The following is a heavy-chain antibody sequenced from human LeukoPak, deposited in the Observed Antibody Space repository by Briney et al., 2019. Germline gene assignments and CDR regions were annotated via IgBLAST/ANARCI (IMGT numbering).Heavy chain of an antibody. V-gene: IGHV4-59*08. J-gene: IGHJ4*02. CDR2: IYYSGST. D-gene: IGHD5-24*01. Sequence: PSETLSLTCTVSGGSMSSYYWSWIRQPPGKGLEWIGYIYYSGSTKYNPSLKSRVTISVDTSKNQFSLKLSSVTAADTAVYYCARGARAGYNLEPSDYWGQGTLVTVSS. CDR1: GGSMSSYY. CDR3: ARGARAGYNLEPSDY.